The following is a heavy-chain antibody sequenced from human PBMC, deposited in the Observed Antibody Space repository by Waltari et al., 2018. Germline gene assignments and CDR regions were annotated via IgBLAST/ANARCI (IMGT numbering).Heavy chain of an antibody. Sequence: QLHLQLSGPGLVQPSETLSLTCAVSGTSVTTTNFFWGWIRQPPGKGLEWIGRIYFTGSTDYNPSLKSRVTISIDTSTNQFSLNLRSVTAADTAVYYCARGIWQQLAHFDSWGQGTLVTVSS. CDR2: IYFTGST. CDR3: ARGIWQQLAHFDS. CDR1: GTSVTTTNFF. V-gene: IGHV4-39*01. D-gene: IGHD6-13*01. J-gene: IGHJ4*02.